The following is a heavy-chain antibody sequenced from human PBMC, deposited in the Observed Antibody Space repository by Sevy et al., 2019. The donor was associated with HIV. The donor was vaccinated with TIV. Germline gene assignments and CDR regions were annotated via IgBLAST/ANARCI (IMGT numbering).Heavy chain of an antibody. CDR3: ARFVTVVTRPGGIFDY. Sequence: SETLSLTCTASGGSISSSSYYWGWNRQPPGKGLEWIGNLDYSGSTYYNPSLKSRVTISVDTSKNQFSLKLSSVTAADTAVYYCARFVTVVTRPGGIFDYWGQGTLVTVSS. CDR2: LDYSGST. D-gene: IGHD2-21*02. CDR1: GGSISSSSYY. J-gene: IGHJ4*02. V-gene: IGHV4-39*01.